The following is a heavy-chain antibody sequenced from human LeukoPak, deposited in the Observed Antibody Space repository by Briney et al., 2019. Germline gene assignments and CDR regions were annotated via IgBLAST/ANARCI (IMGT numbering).Heavy chain of an antibody. Sequence: GGSLRLSCAASGFTFSSYSMNWVRQAPGKGLEWVSSISSSSSYIYYADSVKGRFTISRDNAKNSLYLQMNGLRAEDTAVYYCARNLPYNYYGSGSYYTVIDYWGQGTLVTVSS. J-gene: IGHJ4*02. CDR3: ARNLPYNYYGSGSYYTVIDY. V-gene: IGHV3-21*01. CDR2: ISSSSSYI. CDR1: GFTFSSYS. D-gene: IGHD3-10*01.